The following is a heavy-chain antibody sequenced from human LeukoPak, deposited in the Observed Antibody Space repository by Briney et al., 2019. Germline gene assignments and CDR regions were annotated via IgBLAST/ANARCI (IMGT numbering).Heavy chain of an antibody. J-gene: IGHJ3*02. CDR1: GCRFTNYW. V-gene: IGHV5-51*01. Sequence: GESLXXSYKGSGCRFTNYWIGWVRRMPGKGLVSMVLFYPGDSATRYRPSFQGQVTISADKSISTAYLQWSSLRASETAMYYCARSGSLGTFDIWGQGTLVTVSS. D-gene: IGHD1-26*01. CDR2: FYPGDSAT. CDR3: ARSGSLGTFDI.